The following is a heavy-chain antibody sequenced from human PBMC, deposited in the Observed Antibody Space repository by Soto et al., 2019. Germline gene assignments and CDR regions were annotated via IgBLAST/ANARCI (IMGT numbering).Heavy chain of an antibody. D-gene: IGHD2-2*01. CDR1: GETFTNYW. CDR2: IYPGDSDT. J-gene: IGHJ4*02. V-gene: IGHV5-51*01. Sequence: GESLKVSCKGSGETFTNYWIGWVRQMPGKSLEWMGIIYPGDSDTTYSPAFQVHVTISADKSISTAYLQWSSLKASDTAIYYYARTGYCSRTDCSDFDYWGQGTQVTVAS. CDR3: ARTGYCSRTDCSDFDY.